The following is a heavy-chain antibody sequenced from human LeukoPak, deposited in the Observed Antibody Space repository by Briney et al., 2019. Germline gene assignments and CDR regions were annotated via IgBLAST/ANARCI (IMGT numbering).Heavy chain of an antibody. V-gene: IGHV3-23*01. CDR2: INDGAVNT. CDR1: GFSSSSYT. J-gene: IGHJ4*02. Sequence: GGSLRLSCAASGFSSSSYTMNWVRQAPGKGLEWLSTINDGAVNTHYADSVKGRFTISRDDSQNALYLQMNSLRAEDTAVYYCVTRLQHNFDYWGQGTQVTVSS. D-gene: IGHD4-11*01. CDR3: VTRLQHNFDY.